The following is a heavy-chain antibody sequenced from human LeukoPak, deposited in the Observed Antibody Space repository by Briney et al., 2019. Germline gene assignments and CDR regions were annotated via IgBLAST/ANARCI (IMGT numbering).Heavy chain of an antibody. CDR3: ASLSRQKYCSITSCRLLHNWFDP. CDR1: GYSFTSYW. V-gene: IGHV5-51*01. J-gene: IGHJ5*02. D-gene: IGHD2-2*01. Sequence: GESLKISCKGSGYSFTSYWNGWGRQMPGKGLEGMGMIYPGDSDTRYSPDFQGQVTHSADKSISTGYLQGSSLKASDTAMYYCASLSRQKYCSITSCRLLHNWFDPWGQGTLVTVSS. CDR2: IYPGDSDT.